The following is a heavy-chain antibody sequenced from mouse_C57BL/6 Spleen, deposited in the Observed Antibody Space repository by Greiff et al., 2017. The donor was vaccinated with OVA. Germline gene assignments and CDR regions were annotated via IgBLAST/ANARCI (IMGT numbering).Heavy chain of an antibody. V-gene: IGHV1-55*01. Sequence: VQLQQPGAELVKPGASVKMSCKASGYTFTSYWITWVKQRPGQGLEWIGDIYPGSGSTNYNEKFKSKATLTVDTSSSTAYMQLSSLTSEDAAVYYCAREGVIYYYGSSYEDWYFDVWGTGTTVTVSS. CDR2: IYPGSGST. CDR1: GYTFTSYW. CDR3: AREGVIYYYGSSYEDWYFDV. D-gene: IGHD1-1*01. J-gene: IGHJ1*03.